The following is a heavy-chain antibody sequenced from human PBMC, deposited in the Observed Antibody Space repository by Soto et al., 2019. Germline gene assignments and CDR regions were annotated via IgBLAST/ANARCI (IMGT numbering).Heavy chain of an antibody. CDR1: GGSISSYY. CDR3: ASGDGDWNPVDY. V-gene: IGHV4-59*01. D-gene: IGHD1-1*01. J-gene: IGHJ4*02. CDR2: IYYSGST. Sequence: SETLSLTCTVSGGSISSYYWSWIRQPPGKGLEWIGYIYYSGSTNYNPSLKSRVTISVDTSKNQFSLKLSSVTAADTAVYYCASGDGDWNPVDYWGQGTLVTVSS.